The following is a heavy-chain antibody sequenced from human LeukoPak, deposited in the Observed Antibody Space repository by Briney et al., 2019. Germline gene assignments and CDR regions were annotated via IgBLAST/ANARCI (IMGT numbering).Heavy chain of an antibody. D-gene: IGHD7-27*01. CDR3: ARVNWADAFDI. J-gene: IGHJ3*02. CDR1: GFTFSDYY. Sequence: GGSLRLSCAASGFTFSDYYMSWVRQAPGKGLEWVSYISSSGSTIYYADSVKGRFTISRDNAKNSLYLQMNSLRAEDTAVYYCARVNWADAFDIWGQGTMVTVSS. V-gene: IGHV3-11*01. CDR2: ISSSGSTI.